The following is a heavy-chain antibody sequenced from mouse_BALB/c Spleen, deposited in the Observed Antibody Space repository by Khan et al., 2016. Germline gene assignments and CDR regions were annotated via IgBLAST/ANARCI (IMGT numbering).Heavy chain of an antibody. Sequence: QIQLVQSGPELKKPGETVKISCKAAGYTFTNYGMNWVKQAPGKGLKWMGWINTYTGEPTYADDFKGRFAFSLETSASTAYLQINNLKNEDTATYFCATTVVGGTWFAYRGQGTLITVSA. CDR2: INTYTGEP. CDR3: ATTVVGGTWFAY. V-gene: IGHV9-3-1*01. J-gene: IGHJ3*01. CDR1: GYTFTNYG. D-gene: IGHD1-1*02.